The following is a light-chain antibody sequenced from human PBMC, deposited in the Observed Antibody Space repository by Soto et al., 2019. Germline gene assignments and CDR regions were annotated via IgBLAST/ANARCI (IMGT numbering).Light chain of an antibody. CDR1: QSISSW. CDR2: KAS. J-gene: IGKJ2*01. V-gene: IGKV1-5*03. CDR3: QQYSSYSAYT. Sequence: DIQMTQSPSTLSASVGDRVTMTCRASQSISSWLAWHQQKAGKAPKLLIYKASSLESGVPSRFSGSGSGTEFTLTISSLQPDEFATYYCQQYSSYSAYTFGQGTKLEIK.